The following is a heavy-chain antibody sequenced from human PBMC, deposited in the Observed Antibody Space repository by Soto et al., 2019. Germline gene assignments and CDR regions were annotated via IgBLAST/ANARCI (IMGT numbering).Heavy chain of an antibody. Sequence: PGGSLRLSCAASGFTFSSYAMSWVRQAPGKGLEWVSAISGSGGSTYYADSVKGRFTISRDNSKNTLYLQMNSLRAEDTAVYYCAKQGGDFWSGYYDTHYYGMDVWGQGTTVTVSS. D-gene: IGHD3-3*01. CDR1: GFTFSSYA. CDR3: AKQGGDFWSGYYDTHYYGMDV. CDR2: ISGSGGST. J-gene: IGHJ6*02. V-gene: IGHV3-23*01.